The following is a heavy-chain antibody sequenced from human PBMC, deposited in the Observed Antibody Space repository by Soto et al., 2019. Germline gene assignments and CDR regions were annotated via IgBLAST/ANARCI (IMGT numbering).Heavy chain of an antibody. Sequence: ASVKVSCKGSGYTYTDYYMHWVRQAPGQGLEWMGWINPNSGGTNYAQKFQGWITITRHTSISTAYMDLSRLRSDDTAVYHCARANNRLYYGMDVWGQGTTVTVSS. D-gene: IGHD6-19*01. CDR1: GYTYTDYY. J-gene: IGHJ6*02. V-gene: IGHV1-2*04. CDR3: ARANNRLYYGMDV. CDR2: INPNSGGT.